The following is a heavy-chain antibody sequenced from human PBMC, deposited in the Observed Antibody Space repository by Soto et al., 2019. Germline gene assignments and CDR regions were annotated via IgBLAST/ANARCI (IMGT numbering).Heavy chain of an antibody. J-gene: IGHJ4*02. Sequence: SETLSLTCTVSGASISSYYWSWIRQPPGKGLEWIGYIYYSGSTNYNPSLKSRVTISVDTSKNQFSLKLSSVTAADTAVYYCARRYGGTFEYWGQGTLVTVPS. CDR3: ARRYGGTFEY. V-gene: IGHV4-59*08. D-gene: IGHD2-15*01. CDR1: GASISSYY. CDR2: IYYSGST.